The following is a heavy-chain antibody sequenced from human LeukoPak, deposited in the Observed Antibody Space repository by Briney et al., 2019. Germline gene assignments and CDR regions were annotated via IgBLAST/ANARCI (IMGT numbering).Heavy chain of an antibody. CDR2: TRNKGNSYTT. CDR3: TRDWYHAFDF. J-gene: IGHJ3*01. Sequence: PGGSLRLSCAASGFTFSDHHMDWIRQAPGKGLEWVGRTRNKGNSYTTEYAASVKDRFTISRDDSRNSLYLQMNSLKTEDTAVYYCTRDWYHAFDFWGQGTMVTVSS. V-gene: IGHV3-72*01. D-gene: IGHD3-9*01. CDR1: GFTFSDHH.